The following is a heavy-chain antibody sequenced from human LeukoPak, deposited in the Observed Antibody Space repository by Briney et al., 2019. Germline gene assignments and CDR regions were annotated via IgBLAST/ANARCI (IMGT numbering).Heavy chain of an antibody. CDR1: GFTFSSYS. CDR3: ARRILVVVAANNWFDP. V-gene: IGHV3-21*01. J-gene: IGHJ5*02. D-gene: IGHD2-15*01. CDR2: ISSSSSYI. Sequence: GGSLRLSCAASGFTFSSYSMNWVRQAPGKGLEWVSSISSSSSYIYYADSVKGRFTISRDNARNSLYLQMNSLRAEDTAVYYCARRILVVVAANNWFDPWGQGTLVTVSS.